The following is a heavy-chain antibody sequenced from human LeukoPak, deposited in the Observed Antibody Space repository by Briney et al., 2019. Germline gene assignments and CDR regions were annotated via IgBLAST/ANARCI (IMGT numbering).Heavy chain of an antibody. CDR2: ISGSGGST. CDR3: AKTPLRFLEWLLGD. J-gene: IGHJ4*02. D-gene: IGHD3-3*01. CDR1: GFTFSSYA. V-gene: IGHV3-23*01. Sequence: GGSLSLSCAASGFTFSSYAMAWVRQAPGKGLEWVSGISGSGGSTYYADSVKGRFTISRDNSKNTLYLQMNSLRAEDTAVYYCAKTPLRFLEWLLGDWGQGTLVTVSS.